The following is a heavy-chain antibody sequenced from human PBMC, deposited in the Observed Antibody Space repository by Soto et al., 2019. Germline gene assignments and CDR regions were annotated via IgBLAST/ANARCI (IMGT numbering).Heavy chain of an antibody. J-gene: IGHJ6*02. CDR2: IYYSWRT. CDR3: ARDRIYYDSSGYYGDYYGMDV. V-gene: IGHV4-31*03. Sequence: PSETLSLTCTVSGVSISTGGYYWSWIRHHPGKGLEWIGNIYYSWRTYYNPSLKSRVILSVDTSKNHFSLNLRSLTAADSAMYYCARDRIYYDSSGYYGDYYGMDVWGQGTTVTVSS. CDR1: GVSISTGGYY. D-gene: IGHD3-22*01.